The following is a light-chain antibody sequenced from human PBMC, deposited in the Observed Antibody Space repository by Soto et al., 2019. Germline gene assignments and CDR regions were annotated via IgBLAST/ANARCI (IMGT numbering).Light chain of an antibody. J-gene: IGLJ1*01. CDR2: EVT. CDR3: ASYSSANTLGV. V-gene: IGLV2-14*01. Sequence: SVLTQPASVSGSPGQSITISCTGTSRDIGKYNYVSCHQHHPDKALILMSDEVTSRPSGVSDRFSGSKSGMTAPLTISGLQPEDEAHYFCASYSSANTLGVIGTGTKVTLL. CDR1: SRDIGKYNY.